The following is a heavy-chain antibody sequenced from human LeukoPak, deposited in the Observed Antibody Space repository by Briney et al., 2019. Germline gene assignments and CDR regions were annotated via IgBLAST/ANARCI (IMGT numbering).Heavy chain of an antibody. CDR1: GYTFTSYD. CDR3: ARGREIVVVVAATHWFDP. J-gene: IGHJ5*02. Sequence: ASVKVSCXASGYTFTSYDINWVRQAIGQGLEWMAWMNPNSGNTGYAQKFQGRVTMTRNTSISTAYLELSSLRSDDTAVYYCARGREIVVVVAATHWFDPWGQGTLVTVSS. CDR2: MNPNSGNT. D-gene: IGHD2-15*01. V-gene: IGHV1-8*01.